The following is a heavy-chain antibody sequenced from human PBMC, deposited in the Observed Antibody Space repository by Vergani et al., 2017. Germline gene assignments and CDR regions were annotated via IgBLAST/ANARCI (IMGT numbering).Heavy chain of an antibody. D-gene: IGHD2-21*01. CDR2: ISGSCGNT. CDR1: GFTFSSYA. V-gene: IGHV3-23*01. CDR3: AKARDPNCKGGNCYSYYYGLDL. Sequence: EVQLLESGGNLIQPGGSLRLSCGASGFTFSSYAMTWVRLAPGKGLQWVSAISGSCGNTFYTDSVKGRFTISRDNSKDTLYLPMNSLRVEDTAIYYCAKARDPNCKGGNCYSYYYGLDLWGQGTTVTVSS. J-gene: IGHJ6*02.